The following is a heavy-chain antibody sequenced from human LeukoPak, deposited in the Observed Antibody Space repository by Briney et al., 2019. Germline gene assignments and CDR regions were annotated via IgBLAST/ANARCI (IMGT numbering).Heavy chain of an antibody. CDR3: ARLAQITLVRGQSYYYHSMDV. V-gene: IGHV4-59*11. J-gene: IGHJ6*02. Sequence: SETLSVTCIVSGAYITSHYWSWIRRPPGKGLEWIGYVHSSGTTNYNPSLQSRVAISTDMSENQFSLRLSSVTAADTAVYYCARLAQITLVRGQSYYYHSMDVWGQGTTVTVSS. CDR2: VHSSGTT. D-gene: IGHD3-10*01. CDR1: GAYITSHY.